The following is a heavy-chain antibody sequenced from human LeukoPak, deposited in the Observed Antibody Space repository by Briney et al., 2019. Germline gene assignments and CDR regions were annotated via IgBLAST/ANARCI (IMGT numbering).Heavy chain of an antibody. D-gene: IGHD6-13*01. CDR1: GYTFTSYD. CDR3: ARALDSSSWYYYCMDV. V-gene: IGHV1-8*03. J-gene: IGHJ6*03. CDR2: MNPNSGNT. Sequence: ASVKVSCKASGYTFTSYDINWVRQATGQGLEWVGWMNPNSGNTGYAQKFQGRVTITRNTSISTAYMELSSLRSEDTAVYYCARALDSSSWYYYCMDVWGKGTTVTVSS.